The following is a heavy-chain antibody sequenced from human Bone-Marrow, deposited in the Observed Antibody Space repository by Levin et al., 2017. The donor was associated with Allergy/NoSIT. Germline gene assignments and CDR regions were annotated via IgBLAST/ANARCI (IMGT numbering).Heavy chain of an antibody. V-gene: IGHV1-8*02. CDR2: RNSNSRTT. Sequence: ASVKVSCEASGYTLTSFDLNWVRQATGQGLEWMGYRNSNSRTTRFVERFQGRVTMTWDTSRNTAYLELTRLRFDDTAVYYCAVAYDSLTKGSFDTWGQGTMVTVSS. CDR1: GYTLTSFD. D-gene: IGHD3-16*01. J-gene: IGHJ3*02. CDR3: AVAYDSLTKGSFDT.